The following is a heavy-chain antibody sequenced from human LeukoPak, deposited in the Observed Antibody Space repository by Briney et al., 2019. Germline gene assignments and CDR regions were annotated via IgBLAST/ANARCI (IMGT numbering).Heavy chain of an antibody. CDR2: IYYTGTT. CDR3: ARGLRIWYDFWSGYYHRPYPGPLDY. CDR1: GGSMNINNYY. Sequence: NASETLSLTCTVSGGSMNINNYYWAWIRQPPGKGLEWLGSIYYTGTTYYNPSLNHRFTITVDTSQNQFSLRLTSVTAADTAVYYCARGLRIWYDFWSGYYHRPYPGPLDYWGQGTLVTVSS. J-gene: IGHJ4*02. D-gene: IGHD3-3*01. V-gene: IGHV4-39*01.